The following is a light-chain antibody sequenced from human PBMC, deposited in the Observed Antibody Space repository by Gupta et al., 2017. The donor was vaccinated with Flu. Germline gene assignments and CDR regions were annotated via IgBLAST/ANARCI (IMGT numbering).Light chain of an antibody. V-gene: IGKV1-16*02. CDR1: QDINNY. CDR2: GGS. CDR3: QQESTSPLT. Sequence: DIQMTQSPSSLSASVGDTVTITCRASQDINNYLAWFQQKPGKAPKSLIYGGSFLQSGVPSKFSGSGSGTDFTLTISSRQPEDFATYYCQQESTSPLTFGGGTKVEIK. J-gene: IGKJ4*01.